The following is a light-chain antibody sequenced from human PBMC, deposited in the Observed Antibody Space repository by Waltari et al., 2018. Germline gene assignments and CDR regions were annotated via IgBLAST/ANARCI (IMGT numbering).Light chain of an antibody. Sequence: QSALTQPASVSGSPGQSITISCTGTSSDVGGSDFVSWYRQLPGQAPKLIIYNVNNRPSGVSSRFSGSKSGNTASLTISRLHPEDESHYYCGSVTTTYTWVFGGGTKVTVL. CDR3: GSVTTTYTWV. CDR1: SSDVGGSDF. V-gene: IGLV2-14*03. J-gene: IGLJ3*02. CDR2: NVN.